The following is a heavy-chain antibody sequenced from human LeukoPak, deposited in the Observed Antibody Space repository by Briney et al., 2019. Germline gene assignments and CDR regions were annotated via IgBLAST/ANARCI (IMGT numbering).Heavy chain of an antibody. J-gene: IGHJ5*02. CDR3: ARWVGNRNWFDP. D-gene: IGHD1-26*01. V-gene: IGHV4-34*01. CDR2: INHSGSN. CDR1: GGSFSGYY. Sequence: SETLSLTCAVYGGSFSGYYWSWIRQPPGKGLEWIGEINHSGSNNYNPSLKSRVTISVDTSKNQFSLKLSSVTAADTAVYYCARWVGNRNWFDPWGPRSLVTDCS.